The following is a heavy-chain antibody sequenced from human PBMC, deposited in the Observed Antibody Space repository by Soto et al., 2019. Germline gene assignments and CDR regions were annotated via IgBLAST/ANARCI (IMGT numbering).Heavy chain of an antibody. V-gene: IGHV4-30-2*01. Sequence: PSETLALTCNVSGGSISSGGYSWNWIRQAPGKGLDWIWYPYHIGSTLYTPSLKSRLTISVDKSKTQFSLKLNSVTAADTAVYYCASTNSTSYDVLSGYFRVFNYWGQGTLVTVSS. D-gene: IGHD3-3*01. CDR3: ASTNSTSYDVLSGYFRVFNY. CDR2: PYHIGST. J-gene: IGHJ4*02. CDR1: GGSISSGGYS.